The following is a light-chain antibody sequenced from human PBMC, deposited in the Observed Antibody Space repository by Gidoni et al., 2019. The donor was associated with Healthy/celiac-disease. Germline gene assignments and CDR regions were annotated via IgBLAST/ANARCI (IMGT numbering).Light chain of an antibody. CDR1: QSVSSSY. CDR2: GAS. Sequence: EILLTQSPGTLSLSPGERATLSCRASQSVSSSYLAWYQQKPGQAPRLLIDGASRRATGIPDRFSGSGSGTDFTLTISRVEPEDFAVYYCQQYGSFPITFGQGTRLEIK. V-gene: IGKV3-20*01. CDR3: QQYGSFPIT. J-gene: IGKJ5*01.